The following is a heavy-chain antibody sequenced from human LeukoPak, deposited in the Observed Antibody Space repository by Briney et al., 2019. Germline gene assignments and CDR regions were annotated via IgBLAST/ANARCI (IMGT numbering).Heavy chain of an antibody. D-gene: IGHD3-22*01. V-gene: IGHV1-2*02. CDR2: INPNSGGT. J-gene: IGHJ4*02. CDR1: GYTFTGYY. Sequence: ASVKVSCKASGYTFTGYYMHWVRQAPGQGLEWMGWINPNSGGTNYAQKFQGRVTMTRDMSISTAYMELSRPRSDDTAVYYCARGYYDSSGYSTAGDYFDYWGQGTLVTVSS. CDR3: ARGYYDSSGYSTAGDYFDY.